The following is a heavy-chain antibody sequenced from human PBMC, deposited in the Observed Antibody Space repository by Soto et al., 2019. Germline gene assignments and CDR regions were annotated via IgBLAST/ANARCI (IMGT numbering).Heavy chain of an antibody. V-gene: IGHV3-33*01. D-gene: IGHD3-22*01. Sequence: SLRLSCAASGFTFSSYGMHWVRQAPGKGLEWVAVIWYDGSNKYYADSVKGRFTISRDNSKNTLYLQMNSLRAEDTAVYYCARVSSYYDSSGYVDYWGQGTLVTVSS. CDR3: ARVSSYYDSSGYVDY. CDR2: IWYDGSNK. J-gene: IGHJ4*02. CDR1: GFTFSSYG.